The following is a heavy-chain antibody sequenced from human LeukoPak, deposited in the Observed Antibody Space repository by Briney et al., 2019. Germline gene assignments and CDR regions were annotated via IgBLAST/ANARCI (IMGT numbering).Heavy chain of an antibody. CDR1: GFTFSTYA. CDR2: ISYDGSNK. D-gene: IGHD4-17*01. V-gene: IGHV3-30-3*01. J-gene: IGHJ4*02. Sequence: PGGSLRLSCAASGFTFSTYAVHWVRQAPGKGLEWVAVISYDGSNKYYADSVKGRFTISRDNSKSTLYLQMNSLRAEDTAVYYCARAFRNGYGDPGPYWGQGTLVTVSS. CDR3: ARAFRNGYGDPGPY.